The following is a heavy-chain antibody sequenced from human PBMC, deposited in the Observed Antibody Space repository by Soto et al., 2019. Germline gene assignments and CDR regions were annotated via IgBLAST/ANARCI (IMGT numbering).Heavy chain of an antibody. CDR1: GGSISSGGYY. D-gene: IGHD2-8*01. Sequence: PSETLSLTCTVSGGSISSGGYYWSWIRQHPGKGLEWIGYIYYSGSTYYDPSLKSRVTISVDTSRDQVSLRLSSVTAADTAVYYCARGFGLMVYAVYFDYWGQGTLVTVSS. CDR3: ARGFGLMVYAVYFDY. J-gene: IGHJ4*02. V-gene: IGHV4-31*03. CDR2: IYYSGST.